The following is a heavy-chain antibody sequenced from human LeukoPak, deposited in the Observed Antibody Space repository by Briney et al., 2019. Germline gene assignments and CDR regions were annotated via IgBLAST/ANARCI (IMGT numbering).Heavy chain of an antibody. Sequence: PGGSLRLSCAASGFTFGNYWMSWVPEAPGKGLEWVANIKQDGRDKYYVDSVTGRFTMSRDNAKNSLYLQMNSLRAEDTAVYYCARWATSFDLWGQGTLVTVSS. CDR2: IKQDGRDK. CDR3: ARWATSFDL. V-gene: IGHV3-7*01. CDR1: GFTFGNYW. J-gene: IGHJ4*02. D-gene: IGHD6-6*01.